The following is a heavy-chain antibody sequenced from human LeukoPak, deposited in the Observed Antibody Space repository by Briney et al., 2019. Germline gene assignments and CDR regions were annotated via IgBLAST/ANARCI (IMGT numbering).Heavy chain of an antibody. CDR3: ATEYCGADCYFDS. Sequence: SETLSLTCTVSGGSVSRASYYWTWIRQPPGEGLEWIGYIYYSGSSDYNPSLKSRVTISLDTSKNQFSLKLSSVTAADTAVYYCATEYCGADCYFDSWGQGTLVTVSS. CDR2: IYYSGSS. V-gene: IGHV4-61*01. J-gene: IGHJ4*02. D-gene: IGHD2-21*02. CDR1: GGSVSRASYY.